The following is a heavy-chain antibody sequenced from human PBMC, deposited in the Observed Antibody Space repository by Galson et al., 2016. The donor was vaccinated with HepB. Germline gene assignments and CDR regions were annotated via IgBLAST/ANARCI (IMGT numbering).Heavy chain of an antibody. CDR2: IYPGNGNT. V-gene: IGHV1-3*01. CDR1: GYSFSVYA. D-gene: IGHD2-21*02. J-gene: IGHJ4*02. CDR3: ARGIKVDYYCH. Sequence: SVKVSCKASGYSFSVYAIHWVRQAPGQGLEWLGWIYPGNGNTQSSQKFPARVTFTRDISATTAYMALSRLRSDDTAVFFCARGIKVDYYCHWGQGTLDTVSS.